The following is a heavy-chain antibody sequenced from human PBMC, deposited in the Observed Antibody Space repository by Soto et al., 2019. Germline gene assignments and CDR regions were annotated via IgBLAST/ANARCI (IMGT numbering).Heavy chain of an antibody. D-gene: IGHD5-18*01. J-gene: IGHJ5*02. Sequence: PSETLSLTCTVSGGSITNYYWGWIRLPPGRGLKSIGYVFYSGSADYNPSLKSRVTISVDTSKNQFSLKLRSVTAADTAIYYCARIKRGYTFGSILDLWGRGIPVTVSS. CDR3: ARIKRGYTFGSILDL. CDR2: VFYSGSA. V-gene: IGHV4-59*12. CDR1: GGSITNYY.